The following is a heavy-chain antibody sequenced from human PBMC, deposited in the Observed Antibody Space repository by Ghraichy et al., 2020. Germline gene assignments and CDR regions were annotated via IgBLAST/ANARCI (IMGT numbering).Heavy chain of an antibody. J-gene: IGHJ4*02. CDR3: ARETGYDGYYLDY. Sequence: GGSLRLSCAASGFTFSSYWVTWVRQAPGKGLEWVANINQDGSERYYVDSVKGRFSISRDYAENSVYLQMNSLRAEDTAVYYCARETGYDGYYLDYWGQGTLVTVSS. D-gene: IGHD1-14*01. CDR2: INQDGSER. CDR1: GFTFSSYW. V-gene: IGHV3-7*03.